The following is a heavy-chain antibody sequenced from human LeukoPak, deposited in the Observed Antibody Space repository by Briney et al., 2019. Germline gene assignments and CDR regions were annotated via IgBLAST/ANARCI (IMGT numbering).Heavy chain of an antibody. Sequence: GGSLRLSCAASGFDFSVYSMNWVRQAPGKGLGWISYITSDRNTIYYADSVRGRFTISRDNAKKSVYLELSNLRADDTAMYYCARSTEWFADYWGQGTLVTVSS. CDR1: GFDFSVYS. CDR3: ARSTEWFADY. J-gene: IGHJ4*02. CDR2: ITSDRNTI. V-gene: IGHV3-48*01. D-gene: IGHD3-3*01.